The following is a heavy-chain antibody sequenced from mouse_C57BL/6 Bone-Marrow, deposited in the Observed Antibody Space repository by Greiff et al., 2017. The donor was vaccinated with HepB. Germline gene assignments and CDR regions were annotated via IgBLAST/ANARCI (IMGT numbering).Heavy chain of an antibody. V-gene: IGHV1-18*01. CDR3: ARMGYSNWYFDV. CDR2: INPNNGGT. J-gene: IGHJ1*03. Sequence: DVKLQESGPELVKPGASVKIPCKASGYTFTDYNMDWVKQSHGKSLEWIGDINPNNGGTIYNQKFKGKATLTVDKSSSTAYMELRSLTSEDTAVYYCARMGYSNWYFDVWGTGTTVTVSS. D-gene: IGHD2-5*01. CDR1: GYTFTDYN.